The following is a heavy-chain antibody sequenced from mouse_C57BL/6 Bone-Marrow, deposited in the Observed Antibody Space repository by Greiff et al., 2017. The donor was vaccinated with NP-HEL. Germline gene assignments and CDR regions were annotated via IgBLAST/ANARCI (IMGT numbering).Heavy chain of an antibody. CDR3: ARSLRSSSPYAMDY. CDR2: IHPNSGST. V-gene: IGHV1-64*01. D-gene: IGHD1-1*01. Sequence: VQLQQPGAELVKPGASVKLSCKASGYTFTSYWMHWVKQRPGQGLEWIGMIHPNSGSTNYNEKFKSKATLTVDKSSSTAYMQLSSLTSEDSAVYYCARSLRSSSPYAMDYWGQGTSVTVSS. CDR1: GYTFTSYW. J-gene: IGHJ4*01.